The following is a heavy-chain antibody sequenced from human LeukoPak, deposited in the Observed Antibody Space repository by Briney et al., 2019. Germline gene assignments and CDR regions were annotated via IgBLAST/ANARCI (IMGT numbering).Heavy chain of an antibody. CDR1: GFTFSTYG. D-gene: IGHD5-18*01. CDR2: IGTSTSTI. J-gene: IGHJ3*02. Sequence: GGSLRLSCAASGFTFSTYGMKWVRQAPGMGLEWISYIGTSTSTIYYADSVKGRFTISRDNAKNSLYLQVNSLRAEDTAVYYCARECMDTAMVDAFDIWGQGTMVTVSS. CDR3: ARECMDTAMVDAFDI. V-gene: IGHV3-48*04.